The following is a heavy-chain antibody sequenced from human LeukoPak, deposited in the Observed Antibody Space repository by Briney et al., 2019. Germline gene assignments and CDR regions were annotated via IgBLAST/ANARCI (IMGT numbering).Heavy chain of an antibody. Sequence: GGSLRLSCAASRFTFSSYEMNWVRQAPGKGLEWVSYISSSGSTIYYADSVKGRFTISRDNAKNSLYLQMNSLRAEDTAVYYCARGSAITMIVVVITPYYFDYWGQGTLVTVSS. V-gene: IGHV3-48*03. J-gene: IGHJ4*02. CDR1: RFTFSSYE. CDR3: ARGSAITMIVVVITPYYFDY. CDR2: ISSSGSTI. D-gene: IGHD3-22*01.